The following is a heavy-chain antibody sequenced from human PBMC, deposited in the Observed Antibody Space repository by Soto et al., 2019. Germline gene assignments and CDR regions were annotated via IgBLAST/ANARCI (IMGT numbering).Heavy chain of an antibody. D-gene: IGHD3-10*01. J-gene: IGHJ4*02. V-gene: IGHV4-34*01. CDR3: ARGLALRTSMVRGVITD. CDR2: INHSGST. CDR1: GGSFSGYY. Sequence: PSETLSLTCTVYGGSFSGYYWSWIRQPPGKGLEWIGEINHSGSTNYNPSLKSRVTISVDTSKNQFSLKLSSVTAADTAVYYCARGLALRTSMVRGVITDWGQGTLVTVYS.